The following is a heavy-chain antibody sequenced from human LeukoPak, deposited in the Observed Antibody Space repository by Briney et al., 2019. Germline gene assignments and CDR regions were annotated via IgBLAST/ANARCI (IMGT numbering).Heavy chain of an antibody. CDR3: AREGSTDFWSGYSVYYFDY. CDR2: IKQDGSEK. D-gene: IGHD3-3*01. Sequence: GGSLRLSCAASGFTFNGYWMSWVRQAPGKGLEWVANIKQDGSEKYYVDSVRGRVTISRDNAENSLFLQMNRLRVEDTAVYYCAREGSTDFWSGYSVYYFDYWGQGTLVTVSS. CDR1: GFTFNGYW. V-gene: IGHV3-7*01. J-gene: IGHJ4*02.